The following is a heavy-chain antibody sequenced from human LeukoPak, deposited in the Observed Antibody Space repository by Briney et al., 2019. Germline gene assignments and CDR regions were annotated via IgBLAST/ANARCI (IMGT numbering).Heavy chain of an antibody. J-gene: IGHJ6*02. CDR2: ISYDGSNK. CDR1: EFTFSSYA. V-gene: IGHV3-30-3*01. Sequence: PGGSLRLSCAASEFTFSSYAMHWVRQAPGKGLEWVAVISYDGSNKYYADSVKGRFTISRDNSKNTLYLQMNSLRAEDTAVYYCARDQVGTMIVYGMDVWGQGTTVTVSS. CDR3: ARDQVGTMIVYGMDV. D-gene: IGHD3-22*01.